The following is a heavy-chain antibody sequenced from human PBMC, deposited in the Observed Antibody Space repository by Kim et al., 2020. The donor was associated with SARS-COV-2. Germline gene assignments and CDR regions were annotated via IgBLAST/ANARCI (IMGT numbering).Heavy chain of an antibody. J-gene: IGHJ4*02. CDR3: ASLARWLLHFDY. CDR1: GGSISSSSFY. V-gene: IGHV4-39*01. Sequence: SETLSLTCTVSGGSISSSSFYWGWIRQPPGKGLEWIGTIYFSGGTYYRSSLKSRVTISVDTSKNQFSLNLASVPAADTALYYCASLARWLLHFDYWGQGT. CDR2: IYFSGGT. D-gene: IGHD5-12*01.